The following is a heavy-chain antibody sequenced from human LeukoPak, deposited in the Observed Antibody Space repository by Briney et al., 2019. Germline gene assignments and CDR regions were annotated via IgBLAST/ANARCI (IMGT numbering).Heavy chain of an antibody. CDR1: GYTFSGYY. CDR2: INPNSGGT. J-gene: IGHJ6*02. CDR3: ARVRKGSYNTFYGMDV. D-gene: IGHD1-1*01. V-gene: IGHV1-2*02. Sequence: ASVTVSCKASGYTFSGYYMHWVRQAPGQGLEWMGWINPNSGGTKYAQKFQGRVTMTRDTSINTAYMELSRLRSDDTAVYYCARVRKGSYNTFYGMDVWGQGTTVTVSS.